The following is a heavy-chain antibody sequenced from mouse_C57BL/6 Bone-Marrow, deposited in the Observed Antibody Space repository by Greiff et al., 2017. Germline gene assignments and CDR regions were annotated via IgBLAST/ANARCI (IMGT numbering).Heavy chain of an antibody. CDR1: GFTFSSYG. CDR2: ISSGGSYT. V-gene: IGHV5-6*01. J-gene: IGHJ2*01. Sequence: EVQLVASGGDLVKPGGSLKLSCAASGFTFSSYGMSWVRQTPDKRLEWVATISSGGSYTYYPDSVKGRFTISRDNAKNTLYLQMSSLKSEDTAMYYCARQGGGFDYWGQGTTLTVSS. CDR3: ARQGGGFDY.